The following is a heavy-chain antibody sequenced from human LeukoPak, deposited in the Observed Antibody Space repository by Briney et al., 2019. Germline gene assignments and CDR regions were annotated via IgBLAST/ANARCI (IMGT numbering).Heavy chain of an antibody. D-gene: IGHD3-3*01. CDR3: ARHAYDFWSGLVTPDWFDP. V-gene: IGHV5-51*01. Sequence: GESLKISCKGSGYSFTSYWIGWVRQMPGKGLEWMGIIYPGDSDTRYSPSFQGQVTISADKSISTAYLQWSSLKASDTAMYYCARHAYDFWSGLVTPDWFDPWGQGTLVTVSS. CDR1: GYSFTSYW. CDR2: IYPGDSDT. J-gene: IGHJ5*02.